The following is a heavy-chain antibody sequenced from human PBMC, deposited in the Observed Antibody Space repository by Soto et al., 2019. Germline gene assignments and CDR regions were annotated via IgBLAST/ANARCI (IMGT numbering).Heavy chain of an antibody. D-gene: IGHD2-15*01. CDR1: GFTFSSYW. CDR2: IKQDGSDK. V-gene: IGHV3-7*01. J-gene: IGHJ5*02. Sequence: EVQLVESGGGLVQPGGSLRLSCAASGFTFSSYWMSWVRQAPGKGLEWVANIKQDGSDKYYVDSVKGRFTISRDNAKNSLYLQMNSLRAKDTAVYYCVGYCSGGSCSRGFDPWGQGILVTDCS. CDR3: VGYCSGGSCSRGFDP.